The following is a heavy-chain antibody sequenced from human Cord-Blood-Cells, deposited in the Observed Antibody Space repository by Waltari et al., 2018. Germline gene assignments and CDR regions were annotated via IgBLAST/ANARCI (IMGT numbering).Heavy chain of an antibody. CDR2: LNTNTGNP. CDR3: ARDFSEYYDFWSGYCPFDP. J-gene: IGHJ5*02. D-gene: IGHD3-3*01. V-gene: IGHV7-4-1*01. Sequence: QVQLVQSGSELKKPGASVKVSCKASGYTFTSYAMNWVRQAPGQGLEWMGWLNTNTGNPTYAQGFTGRFVFSLDTSVSTAYLQICSLKAEDTAVYYCARDFSEYYDFWSGYCPFDPWGQGTLVTVSS. CDR1: GYTFTSYA.